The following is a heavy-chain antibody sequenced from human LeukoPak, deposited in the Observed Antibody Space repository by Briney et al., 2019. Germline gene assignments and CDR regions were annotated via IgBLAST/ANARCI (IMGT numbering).Heavy chain of an antibody. CDR3: ARGARTVTTRPDAFDI. Sequence: GGSLRLSCAASGFTVSSNYMTWVRQAPGKGLEWVSIIYSGDSTYYADSVKGRFTISRDNSKNTLYLQMGSLRAEDMAVYYCARGARTVTTRPDAFDIWGQGTMVTVSS. CDR2: IYSGDST. V-gene: IGHV3-66*01. D-gene: IGHD4-17*01. J-gene: IGHJ3*02. CDR1: GFTVSSNY.